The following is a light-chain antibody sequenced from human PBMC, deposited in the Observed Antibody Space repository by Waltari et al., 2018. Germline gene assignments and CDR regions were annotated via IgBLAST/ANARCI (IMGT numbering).Light chain of an antibody. V-gene: IGLV2-14*03. CDR2: DLH. CDR1: SSDVGHYDY. J-gene: IGLJ1*01. CDR3: YSFTTSSTRV. Sequence: QSALTQPASVSGSPGQSITISCTGTSSDVGHYDYVSWFQQHPGNAPKLMIYDLHNRPSGVSNRFSGSNAGNTASLTISGLQAEDEADYYCYSFTTSSTRVFGTGTKVTVL.